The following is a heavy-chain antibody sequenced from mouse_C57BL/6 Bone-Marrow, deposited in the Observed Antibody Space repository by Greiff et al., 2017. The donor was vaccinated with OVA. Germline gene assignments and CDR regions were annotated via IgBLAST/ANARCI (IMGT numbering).Heavy chain of an antibody. CDR3: ASSDGYSDY. CDR1: GYTFTSYW. D-gene: IGHD2-3*01. CDR2: IYPSDSET. Sequence: QVQLQQPGAELVRPGSSVKLSCKASGYTFTSYWMDWVKQRPGQGLEWIGNIYPSDSETHYNQKFKYKATLTVDKSSSTAYMQLSSLTSEDSAVYYCASSDGYSDYWGQGTTLTVSS. V-gene: IGHV1-61*01. J-gene: IGHJ2*01.